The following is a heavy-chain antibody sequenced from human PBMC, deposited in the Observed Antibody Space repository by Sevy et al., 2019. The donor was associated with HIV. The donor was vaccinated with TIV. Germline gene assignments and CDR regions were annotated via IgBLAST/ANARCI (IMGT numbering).Heavy chain of an antibody. V-gene: IGHV1-24*01. CDR1: GYTLTQLS. CDR3: ATVREYYNDNSGYFDY. D-gene: IGHD3-22*01. Sequence: ASVKVSCKVSGYTLTQLSMHWVRQAPGKGLEWMGGFDPEDGKTIYPQKFQGRLTMTEDTSTDTAYMQLSSLRSEDTAVYYCATVREYYNDNSGYFDYWGQGTLVTVSS. J-gene: IGHJ4*02. CDR2: FDPEDGKT.